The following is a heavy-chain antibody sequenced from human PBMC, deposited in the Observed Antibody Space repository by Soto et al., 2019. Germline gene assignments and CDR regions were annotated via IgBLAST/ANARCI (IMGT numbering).Heavy chain of an antibody. CDR1: GGATTSDNY. J-gene: IGHJ4*02. V-gene: IGHV4-30-4*01. Sequence: SETLSLTCTVSGGATTSDNYWTWIRQPPGKGLEWLGHIYYSGSTDYNPSLKSRLAISIDTSKNQFSLKLSSVTAADTAVYFCERAGGVSSAGLYYFDSWGQGTLATVSS. CDR2: IYYSGST. CDR3: ERAGGVSSAGLYYFDS. D-gene: IGHD3-10*01.